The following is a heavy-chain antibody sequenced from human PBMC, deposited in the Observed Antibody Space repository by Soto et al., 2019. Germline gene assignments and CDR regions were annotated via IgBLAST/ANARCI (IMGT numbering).Heavy chain of an antibody. CDR3: ERGQRFSDSFDP. J-gene: IGHJ5*02. CDR2: IYSSGGT. CDR1: GGAISGYY. Sequence: KPSETLSLTCTVSGGAISGYYWTWIRQSAGKGLEWIGRIYSSGGTKYNPSLQSRVTMSLDTSKNQFSLRLSSVTAADTAVYYCERGQRFSDSFDPWGQGTLVTVSS. V-gene: IGHV4-4*07. D-gene: IGHD3-3*01.